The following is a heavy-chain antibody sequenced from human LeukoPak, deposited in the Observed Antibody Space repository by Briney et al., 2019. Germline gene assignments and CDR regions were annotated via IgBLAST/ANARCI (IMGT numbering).Heavy chain of an antibody. J-gene: IGHJ3*02. CDR2: INHSGST. CDR3: ARDKLRYHAFGI. CDR1: GGSFSGYY. V-gene: IGHV4-34*01. Sequence: SETLSLTCAVYGGSFSGYYWSWIRQPPGKGLEWIGEINHSGSTNYNPSLKSRVTISVDTSKNQFSLKLSSVTAADTAVYYCARDKLRYHAFGIWGQGTMVTVSS. D-gene: IGHD3-9*01.